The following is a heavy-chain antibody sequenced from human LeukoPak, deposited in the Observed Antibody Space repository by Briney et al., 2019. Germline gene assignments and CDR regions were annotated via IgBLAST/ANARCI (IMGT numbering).Heavy chain of an antibody. CDR1: DGSISSSSYY. D-gene: IGHD3-22*01. CDR2: IYYSGST. CDR3: ARIVVADFDY. J-gene: IGHJ4*02. V-gene: IGHV4-39*01. Sequence: SETLSLTCAVSDGSISSSSYYWGWIRQPPGKGLEWIGSIYYSGSTCYNPSLKSRVTISVDTSKNQFSLKLSSVTAADTAVYYCARIVVADFDYWGQGTLVTVSS.